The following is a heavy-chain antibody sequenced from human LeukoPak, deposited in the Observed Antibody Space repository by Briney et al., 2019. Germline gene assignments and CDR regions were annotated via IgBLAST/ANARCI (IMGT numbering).Heavy chain of an antibody. J-gene: IGHJ4*02. D-gene: IGHD5-12*01. V-gene: IGHV4-4*02. CDR2: IYHIGRT. CDR1: GVSISSNNW. Sequence: PSETLSLTCSVSGVSISSNNWWSWVRQPPGKGLEWIGEIYHIGRTNYNPSLKSRVTISLDTSKNQFSLNLSSVTAADTAVYYCARAQILVALYYFDYWGQGTLVTVSS. CDR3: ARAQILVALYYFDY.